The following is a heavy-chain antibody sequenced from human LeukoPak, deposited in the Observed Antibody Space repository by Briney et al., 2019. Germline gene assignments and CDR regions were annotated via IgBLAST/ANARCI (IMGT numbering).Heavy chain of an antibody. CDR3: AKDIGVVPAATADATHYYYYYGMDV. CDR2: ISGDGGST. V-gene: IGHV3-43*02. Sequence: PGGSLRLSCAASGFTFDDYAMHWVRQAPGKGLEWVSLISGDGGSTYYADSVKGRFTTSRDNSKNSLYLQMNSLRTEDTALYYCAKDIGVVPAATADATHYYYYYGMDVWGQGTTVTVSS. J-gene: IGHJ6*02. D-gene: IGHD2-2*01. CDR1: GFTFDDYA.